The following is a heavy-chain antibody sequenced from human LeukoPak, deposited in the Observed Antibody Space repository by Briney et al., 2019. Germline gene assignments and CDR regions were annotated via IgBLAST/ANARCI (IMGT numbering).Heavy chain of an antibody. CDR3: ARHPWNSGMDV. CDR1: EFTVSSNY. D-gene: IGHD1-1*01. CDR2: IYNSGST. V-gene: IGHV4-39*01. J-gene: IGHJ6*02. Sequence: GSLRLSCAASEFTVSSNYMSWVRQPPGKGLEWIGSIYNSGSTYYNPSLKGRVTISVDTSKNQFSLKLNSVTAADTAVYYCARHPWNSGMDVWGQGTTVTVSS.